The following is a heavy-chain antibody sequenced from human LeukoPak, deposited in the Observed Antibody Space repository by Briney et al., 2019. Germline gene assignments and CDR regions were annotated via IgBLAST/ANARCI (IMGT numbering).Heavy chain of an antibody. CDR1: GFTFSSYS. CDR2: ISSSSSYI. J-gene: IGHJ4*02. D-gene: IGHD6-19*01. V-gene: IGHV3-21*01. Sequence: GGSLRLSCAASGFTFSSYSMNWVRQAPGKGLEWVSSISSSSSYIYYADSVKGRFTISRDNAKNSLYLQMNSLRAEDTAVYYCARDGALNEQWLVPLHFDYRGQGTLVTVSS. CDR3: ARDGALNEQWLVPLHFDY.